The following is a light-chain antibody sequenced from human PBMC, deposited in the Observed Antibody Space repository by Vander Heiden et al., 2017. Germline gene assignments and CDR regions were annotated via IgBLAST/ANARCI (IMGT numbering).Light chain of an antibody. CDR1: QTIASY. Sequence: DIQLTQSPSSLSASVGDRVTITCRASQTIASYLNWYQQEPGKAPKLLIYAASSLQSGVPSRFSGSGSGTDFTLTITSLQPEDFATYYCQQTYSTPLTFGGGTKVEIK. V-gene: IGKV1-39*01. CDR3: QQTYSTPLT. J-gene: IGKJ4*01. CDR2: AAS.